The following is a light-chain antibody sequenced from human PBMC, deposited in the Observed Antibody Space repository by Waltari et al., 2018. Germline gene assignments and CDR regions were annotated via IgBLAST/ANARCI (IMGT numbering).Light chain of an antibody. CDR1: QTLLHSDGKTY. V-gene: IGKV2-29*02. J-gene: IGKJ2*01. CDR2: EVS. Sequence: DTVMTQTPLSLSVTPGPPASIPCKSSQTLLHSDGKTYFYWHLQWPGQSPQILIYEVSRRSSGVPDRFSGSGAGTDFTLKISRVEAEDVGVYYCMQATHKPYAFGQGTKLEIK. CDR3: MQATHKPYA.